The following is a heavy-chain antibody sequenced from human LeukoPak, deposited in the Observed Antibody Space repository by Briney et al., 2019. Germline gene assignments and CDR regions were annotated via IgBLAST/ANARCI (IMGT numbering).Heavy chain of an antibody. Sequence: ASVKVSCKASGYTFTGYYMHWARQAPGQGLEWMGWINPDSGGTNYAQKFQGRVTRTRATSISTAYMELSRLRSDDPAVYYCATITLVQGLPPFAYWGQGTLVTVSS. J-gene: IGHJ4*02. CDR2: INPDSGGT. D-gene: IGHD3-10*01. CDR1: GYTFTGYY. CDR3: ATITLVQGLPPFAY. V-gene: IGHV1-2*02.